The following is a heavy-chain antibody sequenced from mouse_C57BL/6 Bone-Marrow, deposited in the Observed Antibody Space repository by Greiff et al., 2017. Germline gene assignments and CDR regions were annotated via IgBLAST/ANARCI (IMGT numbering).Heavy chain of an antibody. CDR2: INPGSGGT. CDR3: ARGGNSLLRYPLAY. V-gene: IGHV1-54*01. J-gene: IGHJ3*01. CDR1: GYAFTNYL. Sequence: QVQLQQSGPELVRPGTSVKVSCKASGYAFTNYLLEWVKQRPGQGLAWIGVINPGSGGTNYNVKFKGEAPLTADKSSSTAYMQLSSLTSEDSAVYFCARGGNSLLRYPLAYWGQGTLVTVSA. D-gene: IGHD1-1*01.